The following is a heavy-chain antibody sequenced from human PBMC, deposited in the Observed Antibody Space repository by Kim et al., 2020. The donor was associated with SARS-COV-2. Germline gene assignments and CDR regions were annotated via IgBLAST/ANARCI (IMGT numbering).Heavy chain of an antibody. D-gene: IGHD2-2*01. V-gene: IGHV3-7*03. Sequence: GGSLRLSCAASGFTFSSYWMSWVRQAPGKGLEWVANIKQDGSEKYYVDSVKGRFTISRDNAKNSLYLQMNSLRAEDTAVYYCARDRCSSTSCQGRLDYWGQGTLVTVSS. CDR3: ARDRCSSTSCQGRLDY. J-gene: IGHJ4*02. CDR1: GFTFSSYW. CDR2: IKQDGSEK.